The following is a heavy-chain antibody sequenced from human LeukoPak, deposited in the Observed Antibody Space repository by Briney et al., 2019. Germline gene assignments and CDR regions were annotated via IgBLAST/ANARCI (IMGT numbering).Heavy chain of an antibody. Sequence: PSETLSLTCTVSGGSISSGDYYWSWIRQPPGKGLEWIGYIYYSGSTYYNPSLKSRVTISVDTSKNQFSLKLSSVTAADTAVYYCARARQYNYDILTGYPSYFDYWGQGTLVTVSS. J-gene: IGHJ4*02. D-gene: IGHD3-9*01. CDR3: ARARQYNYDILTGYPSYFDY. CDR2: IYYSGST. V-gene: IGHV4-30-4*01. CDR1: GGSISSGDYY.